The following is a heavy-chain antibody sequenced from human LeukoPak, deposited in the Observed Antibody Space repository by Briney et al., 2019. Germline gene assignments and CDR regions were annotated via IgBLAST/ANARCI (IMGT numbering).Heavy chain of an antibody. D-gene: IGHD5-24*01. CDR3: ARGLEMATIRYGMDV. Sequence: ASVKVSCKASGYTFTSYDINWVRQATGQGLEWMGWMNPNSGNTGYAQKFQGRVTMTRNTSISTAYMELSSLRSEDTAAYYCARGLEMATIRYGMDVWGKGTTVTVSS. CDR1: GYTFTSYD. V-gene: IGHV1-8*01. CDR2: MNPNSGNT. J-gene: IGHJ6*04.